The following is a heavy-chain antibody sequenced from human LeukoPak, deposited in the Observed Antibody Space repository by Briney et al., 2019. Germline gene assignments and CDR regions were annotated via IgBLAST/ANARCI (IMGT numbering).Heavy chain of an antibody. CDR2: ISGSGGST. Sequence: GGSLRLSCAASGFTFSSYAMSWVRQAPGKGLEWVSAISGSGGSTYYADSVKGRFTISRDNSKNTLYLQMNSLRAEDTAVYYCPKDSNSVYDCDYWGQGTLVTVSS. CDR3: PKDSNSVYDCDY. J-gene: IGHJ4*02. D-gene: IGHD5/OR15-5a*01. V-gene: IGHV3-23*01. CDR1: GFTFSSYA.